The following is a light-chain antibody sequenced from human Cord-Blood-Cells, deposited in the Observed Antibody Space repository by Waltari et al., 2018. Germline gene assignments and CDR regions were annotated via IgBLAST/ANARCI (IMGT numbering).Light chain of an antibody. CDR2: WAS. J-gene: IGKJ3*01. Sequence: DIVMTQSPDSLAVSLGERATINCKSSQSVLYSSNDKNCVAWYQQKPGQPPKLLIYWASTRESGVPDRFSGSGSGTDFTLSISSLQAEDVAVYYCQQYYSTPLTFGPGTKVDIK. V-gene: IGKV4-1*01. CDR1: QSVLYSSNDKNC. CDR3: QQYYSTPLT.